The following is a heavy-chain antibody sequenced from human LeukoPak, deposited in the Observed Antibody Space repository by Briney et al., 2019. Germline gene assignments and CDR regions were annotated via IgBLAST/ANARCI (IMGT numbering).Heavy chain of an antibody. J-gene: IGHJ4*02. CDR3: AGVFSGRRPFEL. V-gene: IGHV4-59*03. D-gene: IGHD3-10*01. Sequence: PSETLSLTCTVSGGSISSYYWNWLRQPPGKGLEWIGFIYYRGTTNNNPSLKSRVTTSIDTSKKQFSLNLSSVTAADTAIYYCAGVFSGRRPFELWGQGILVTVSS. CDR2: IYYRGTT. CDR1: GGSISSYY.